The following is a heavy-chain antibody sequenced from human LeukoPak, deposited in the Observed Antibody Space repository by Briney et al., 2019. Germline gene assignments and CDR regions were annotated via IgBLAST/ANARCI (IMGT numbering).Heavy chain of an antibody. V-gene: IGHV3-30-3*01. J-gene: IGHJ4*02. CDR1: GFTFSSYA. D-gene: IGHD3-22*01. CDR3: ARDKVSGDSSGYYYVAY. CDR2: ISYDGSNK. Sequence: GRSLRLSCAASGFTFSSYAMHWVRQAPGKGLEWVAVISYDGSNKYYADSVKGRFTISRDNSKNTLYLQMNCLRAEDTAVYYCARDKVSGDSSGYYYVAYWGQGTLVTVSS.